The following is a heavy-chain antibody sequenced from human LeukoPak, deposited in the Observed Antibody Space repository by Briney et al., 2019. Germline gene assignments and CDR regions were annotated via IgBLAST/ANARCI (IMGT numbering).Heavy chain of an antibody. V-gene: IGHV4-34*01. CDR2: INHRGST. Sequence: PSETLSLTRAVYGGSFSGYYWSWIPQPPGKGLEWIGEINHRGSTNYNPSLKRRVTISVDTSKNQFSLKLSSVPAADTAVYYCARGGSPVGATNDYWGQGTLVTVSS. D-gene: IGHD1-26*01. CDR1: GGSFSGYY. CDR3: ARGGSPVGATNDY. J-gene: IGHJ4*02.